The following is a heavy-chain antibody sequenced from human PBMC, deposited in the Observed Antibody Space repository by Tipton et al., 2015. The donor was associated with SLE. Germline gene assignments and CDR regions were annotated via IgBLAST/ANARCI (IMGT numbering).Heavy chain of an antibody. CDR1: GFSISSYV. CDR3: AASLLLNFDY. V-gene: IGHV3-23*01. Sequence: SLRLSCAASGFSISSYVMHWVRQAPGKGLEWVSALSGRTGDPYFADSVKGRFTISRDNSKNTLYLQMNSLRAEDTAVYYCAASLLLNFDYWGQGTLVTVSS. CDR2: LSGRTGDP. J-gene: IGHJ4*02. D-gene: IGHD2-8*01.